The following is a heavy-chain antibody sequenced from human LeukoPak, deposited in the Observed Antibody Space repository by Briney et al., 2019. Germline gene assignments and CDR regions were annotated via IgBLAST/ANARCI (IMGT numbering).Heavy chain of an antibody. J-gene: IGHJ4*02. CDR2: ISYDGSNK. Sequence: PGRSLRLSCAASGFTFSSYAMHWVRQAPGKGLEWVAVISYDGSNKYYADSVKGRFTISRDNSKNTLYLQMNSLRAEDTAVYYCARGQQLVPYFDYWGQGTLVTVSS. D-gene: IGHD6-13*01. V-gene: IGHV3-30*04. CDR1: GFTFSSYA. CDR3: ARGQQLVPYFDY.